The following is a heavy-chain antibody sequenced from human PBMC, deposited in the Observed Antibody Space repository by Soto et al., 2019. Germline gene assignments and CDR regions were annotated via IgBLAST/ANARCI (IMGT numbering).Heavy chain of an antibody. J-gene: IGHJ3*02. CDR1: GDSVSSNSAA. D-gene: IGHD6-13*01. V-gene: IGHV6-1*01. Sequence: PSQTLSLTCAISGDSVSSNSAAWNWIRQSPSRGLEWLGRTYYRSKWYNDYAVSVKSRITINPDTSKNQFSLQLNSVTPEDTAVYYCARTRASSWYRYDAFDIWGQGTMVTVSS. CDR2: TYYRSKWYN. CDR3: ARTRASSWYRYDAFDI.